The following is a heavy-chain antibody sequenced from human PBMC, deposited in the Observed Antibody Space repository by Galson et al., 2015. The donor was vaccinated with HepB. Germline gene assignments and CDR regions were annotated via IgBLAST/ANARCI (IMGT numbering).Heavy chain of an antibody. CDR3: AKDGIMVSNNPYQLHF. V-gene: IGHV3-64*04. J-gene: IGHJ4*02. Sequence: SLRLSCAASGFTFSSYAMHWVRQAPGKGLQYVSGISNNGGTTYQADSVKGRFTISRDNSRNTVVLQLSSRRPEDTAVYYCAKDGIMVSNNPYQLHFWGQGTLVSVSS. CDR1: GFTFSSYA. CDR2: ISNNGGTT. D-gene: IGHD2-8*01.